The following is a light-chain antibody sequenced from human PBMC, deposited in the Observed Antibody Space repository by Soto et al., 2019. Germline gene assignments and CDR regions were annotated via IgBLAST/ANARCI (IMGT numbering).Light chain of an antibody. CDR3: QRYGSSPLIT. J-gene: IGKJ5*01. CDR2: GAS. Sequence: EIVLTQSPGTLSLSPGERATLSCRAGQSVSSSYLAWYQQKPGQAPRLLIYGASSRATGIPDRFSGSGSGTDFTLTISRLEPEDFAVYFCQRYGSSPLITFGQGTRLAIK. V-gene: IGKV3-20*01. CDR1: QSVSSSY.